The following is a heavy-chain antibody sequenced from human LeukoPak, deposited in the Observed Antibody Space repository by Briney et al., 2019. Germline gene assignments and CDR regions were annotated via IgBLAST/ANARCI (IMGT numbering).Heavy chain of an antibody. Sequence: PGGSLRLSCAASGFTFSSYAMHWVRQAPGKGLEWVAVISYDGSNKYYADSVKGRFTISRDNSKNTLYLRMNSLRAEDTAVYYCARDRVGATDYFDYWGQGTLVTVSS. J-gene: IGHJ4*02. D-gene: IGHD1-26*01. CDR3: ARDRVGATDYFDY. V-gene: IGHV3-30-3*01. CDR1: GFTFSSYA. CDR2: ISYDGSNK.